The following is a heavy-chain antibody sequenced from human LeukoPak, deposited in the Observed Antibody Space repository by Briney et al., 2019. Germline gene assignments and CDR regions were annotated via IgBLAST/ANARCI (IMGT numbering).Heavy chain of an antibody. CDR3: ARDRGVNQEQLARRPGSRGYFDY. J-gene: IGHJ4*02. CDR2: INAGNGNT. Sequence: ASVKVSCKASGYTFTSYAMHWVRQAPGQRLEWMGWINAGNGNTKYSQKFQGRVTMTRDTSTSTVYMELSSLRSEDTAVYYCARDRGVNQEQLARRPGSRGYFDYWGQGTLVTVSS. V-gene: IGHV1-3*01. CDR1: GYTFTSYA. D-gene: IGHD6-13*01.